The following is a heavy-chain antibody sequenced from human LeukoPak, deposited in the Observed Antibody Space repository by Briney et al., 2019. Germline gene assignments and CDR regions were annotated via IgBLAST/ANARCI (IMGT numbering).Heavy chain of an antibody. CDR1: GGSISSYY. D-gene: IGHD5-18*01. CDR2: IYTSGST. Sequence: SETLSLTCTVSGGSISSYYWSWIRQPAGKGLEWIGRIYTSGSTNYNPSLKSRVTISVDTSKNQFSLRLNSVTAADTAVYYCARGHKYRSGYTVTELGAGYFDSWGQGTLVTVSS. J-gene: IGHJ4*02. CDR3: ARGHKYRSGYTVTELGAGYFDS. V-gene: IGHV4-4*07.